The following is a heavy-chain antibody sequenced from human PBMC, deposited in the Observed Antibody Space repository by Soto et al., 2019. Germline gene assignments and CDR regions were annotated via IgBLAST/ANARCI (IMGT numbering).Heavy chain of an antibody. CDR3: AKVVRGSPQAFDY. D-gene: IGHD3-16*01. Sequence: GSLRLSCAASGFTFSSYAMSWVRQAPGKGLEWVSAISGSGGSTYYADSVKGRFTIPRDNSKNTLYLQMNSLRAEDTAVYYCAKVVRGSPQAFDYWGQGTLVTVSS. CDR2: ISGSGGST. CDR1: GFTFSSYA. J-gene: IGHJ4*02. V-gene: IGHV3-23*01.